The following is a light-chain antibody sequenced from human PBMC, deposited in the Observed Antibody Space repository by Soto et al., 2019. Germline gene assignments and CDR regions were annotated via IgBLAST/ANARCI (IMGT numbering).Light chain of an antibody. V-gene: IGKV3-20*01. CDR1: QSVSSY. CDR2: DAS. J-gene: IGKJ5*01. Sequence: EIVLTQSPGTLSLSPLEIATVSFRASQSVSSYLAWYQQKPGQAPRLLIYDASSRATGIPDRFSGSGSQTDFTLTISRLEPEDFAVYYCQQYGSSPMTFGQGTRLEIK. CDR3: QQYGSSPMT.